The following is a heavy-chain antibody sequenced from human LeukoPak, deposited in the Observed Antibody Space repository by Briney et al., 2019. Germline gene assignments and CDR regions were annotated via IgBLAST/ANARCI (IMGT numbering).Heavy chain of an antibody. V-gene: IGHV3-7*01. Sequence: PGGSLRLSCAASGFTFSSHWMGWVRQAPGKGLEWVANIGPDGNEKNHVDSVKGRFTISRENAKNSLYLQMNSLKADETAVYFCARVLLGNAHDTMDVWGQGTTITVS. CDR2: IGPDGNEK. CDR1: GFTFSSHW. D-gene: IGHD3-16*01. CDR3: ARVLLGNAHDTMDV. J-gene: IGHJ6*02.